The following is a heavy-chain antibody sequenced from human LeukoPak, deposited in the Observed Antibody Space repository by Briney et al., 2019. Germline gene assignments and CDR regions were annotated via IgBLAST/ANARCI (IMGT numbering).Heavy chain of an antibody. D-gene: IGHD1-26*01. Sequence: GGSLRLSCAASGFTFSSYAMSWVRQAPGKGLEWVSAISGSGGSTYYADSVKGRFTISRDNSKNTLYLQMNSLRAEDTAVYYCAKDRRPVMVGALDYWGQGTLVTVPS. CDR1: GFTFSSYA. CDR2: ISGSGGST. CDR3: AKDRRPVMVGALDY. J-gene: IGHJ4*02. V-gene: IGHV3-23*01.